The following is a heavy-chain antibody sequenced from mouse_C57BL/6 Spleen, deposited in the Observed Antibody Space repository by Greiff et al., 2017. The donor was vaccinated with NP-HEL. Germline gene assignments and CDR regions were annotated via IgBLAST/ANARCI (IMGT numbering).Heavy chain of an antibody. CDR1: GYAFSSSW. CDR2: IYPGDGDT. D-gene: IGHD1-1*01. Sequence: VQLQQSGPELVKPGASVTISCTASGYAFSSSWMNWVKQRPGKGLEWIGRIYPGDGDTNYNGKFKGKATLTADKSSSTAYMQLSSLTSEDSAVYFCARWDYGSSHWYFDVWGTGTTVTVSS. CDR3: ARWDYGSSHWYFDV. V-gene: IGHV1-82*01. J-gene: IGHJ1*03.